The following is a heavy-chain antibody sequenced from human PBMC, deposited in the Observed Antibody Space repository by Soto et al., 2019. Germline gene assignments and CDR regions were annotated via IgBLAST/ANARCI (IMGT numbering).Heavy chain of an antibody. CDR1: GGSISSSNW. V-gene: IGHV4-4*02. Sequence: QVQLQESGPGLVKPSGTLSLTCAVSGGSISSSNWWSWVRQPPGKGLEWIGEIYHSGSTNYNPSLKRRATISVDKSKNQFSRRLTSVTAADTAVYYCARVSGSYYYGMDVWGQGTTVTVSS. D-gene: IGHD1-26*01. CDR3: ARVSGSYYYGMDV. J-gene: IGHJ6*02. CDR2: IYHSGST.